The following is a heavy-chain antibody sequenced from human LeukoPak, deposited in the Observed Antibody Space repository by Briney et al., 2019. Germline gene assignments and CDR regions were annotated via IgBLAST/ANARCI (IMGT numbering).Heavy chain of an antibody. D-gene: IGHD3-10*01. CDR1: GFTFSNYS. J-gene: IGHJ4*02. V-gene: IGHV3-48*01. CDR3: ARGEQLLWFGEGGDYFDY. Sequence: PGGSLRLSCAASGFTFSNYSMNWVRQAPGKGLEWVSYISSSSSTIYYADSVKGRFTISRDNAKNSLYLQMNSLRAEDTAVYYCARGEQLLWFGEGGDYFDYWGQGTLVTVSS. CDR2: ISSSSSTI.